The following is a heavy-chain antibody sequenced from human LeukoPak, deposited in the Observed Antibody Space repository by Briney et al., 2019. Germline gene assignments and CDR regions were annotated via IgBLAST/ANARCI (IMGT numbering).Heavy chain of an antibody. D-gene: IGHD3-16*01. CDR3: ARWGESRYFNY. V-gene: IGHV4-59*08. CDR2: IYYSGST. J-gene: IGHJ4*02. CDR1: GGSFSGYY. Sequence: SETLSLTCAVYGGSFSGYYWSWIRQPPGKGLEWIGYIYYSGSTNYNPSLKSRVTISVDTSKNQFSLKLSSVTAADTAVYYCARWGESRYFNYWGQGTLVTVSS.